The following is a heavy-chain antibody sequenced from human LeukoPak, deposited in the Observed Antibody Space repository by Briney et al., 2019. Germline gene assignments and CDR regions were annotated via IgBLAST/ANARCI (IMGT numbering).Heavy chain of an antibody. CDR1: GFTFDDYA. CDR2: ISWNSKNI. Sequence: GGSLRLSCAASGFTFDDYAIHWVRQAPGKGLEWVSGISWNSKNIVYADSVKGRFTISRDNAKNSLYLQMNSLRAEDTAVYYCARTRLRYFDWLKSYGMDVWGQGTTVTVSS. J-gene: IGHJ6*02. D-gene: IGHD3-9*01. CDR3: ARTRLRYFDWLKSYGMDV. V-gene: IGHV3-9*01.